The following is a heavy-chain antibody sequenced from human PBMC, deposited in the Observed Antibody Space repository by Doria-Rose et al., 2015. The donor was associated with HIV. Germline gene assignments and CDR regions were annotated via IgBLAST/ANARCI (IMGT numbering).Heavy chain of an antibody. CDR1: QFSFNNYG. Sequence: LSFQASQFSFNNYGMHWVRQALGQGLEWVAFIRYDGSDKYYAGSVKGRFTISRDNSKNTLYLQMNSLRTEDTAIYYCAKDAYTRLFYGDPDYWGQGTRGTVSS. CDR2: IRYDGSDK. J-gene: IGHJ4*02. V-gene: IGHV3-30*02. D-gene: IGHD4-17*01. CDR3: AKDAYTRLFYGDPDY.